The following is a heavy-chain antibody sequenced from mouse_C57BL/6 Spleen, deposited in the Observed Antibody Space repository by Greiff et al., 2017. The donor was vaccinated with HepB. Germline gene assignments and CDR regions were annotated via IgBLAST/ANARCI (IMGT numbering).Heavy chain of an antibody. V-gene: IGHV1-50*01. CDR2: IDPSDSYT. D-gene: IGHD2-5*01. Sequence: QVQLQQPGAELVKPGASVKLSCKASGYTFTSYWMQWVKQRPGQGLEWIGEIDPSDSYTNYNQKFKGKATLTVDTSSSTAYMQLISLTSEDSAVSFCARGIYSNLYFDVWGTGTTVTVSS. CDR3: ARGIYSNLYFDV. CDR1: GYTFTSYW. J-gene: IGHJ1*03.